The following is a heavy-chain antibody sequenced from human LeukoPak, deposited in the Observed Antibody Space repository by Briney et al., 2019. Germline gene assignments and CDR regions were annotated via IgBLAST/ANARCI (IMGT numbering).Heavy chain of an antibody. Sequence: GGSLRLSCAASGFTFRSYGMHWVRQAPGKGLEWVAVISYDGSNKYYADSVKGRFTISRDNSKNTLYLQMNSLRAEDTAVYYCAKAGPLSYVVVTAFDYWGQGTLVTVSS. CDR2: ISYDGSNK. CDR3: AKAGPLSYVVVTAFDY. D-gene: IGHD2-21*02. V-gene: IGHV3-30*18. J-gene: IGHJ4*02. CDR1: GFTFRSYG.